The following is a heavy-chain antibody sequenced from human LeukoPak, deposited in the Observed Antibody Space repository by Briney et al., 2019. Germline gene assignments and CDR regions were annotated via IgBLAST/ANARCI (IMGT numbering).Heavy chain of an antibody. CDR1: GFTFSSYG. D-gene: IGHD4-23*01. CDR3: AKEISGDYGGNSDYFDY. Sequence: PGGSLRLSCAASGFTFSSYGMHWVRQAPGKGLEWVAFIRYDGSNKYYADSVKGRFTISRDNSKNTLYLQMNSLRAEDTAVYYCAKEISGDYGGNSDYFDYWGQGTLVTVSS. CDR2: IRYDGSNK. V-gene: IGHV3-30*02. J-gene: IGHJ4*02.